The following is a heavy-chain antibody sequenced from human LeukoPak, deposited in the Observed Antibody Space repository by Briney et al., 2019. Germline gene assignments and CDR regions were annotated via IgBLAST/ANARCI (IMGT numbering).Heavy chain of an antibody. V-gene: IGHV3-23*01. CDR3: AKDLYRITIFGVATGDY. CDR1: GFTISSYA. CDR2: ISGSGGST. Sequence: GGTLRLSCAASGFTISSYAMSWVRQAPGKGLEWVSAISGSGGSTYYADSVKGRFTISRDNSKNTLYLQMNSLRAEDTAVYYCAKDLYRITIFGVATGDYWGQGTLVTVSS. D-gene: IGHD3-3*01. J-gene: IGHJ4*02.